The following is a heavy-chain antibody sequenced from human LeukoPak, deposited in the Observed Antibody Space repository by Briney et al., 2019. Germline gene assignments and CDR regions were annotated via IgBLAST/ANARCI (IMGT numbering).Heavy chain of an antibody. V-gene: IGHV4-59*11. Sequence: PSETLSLTCTVSGGSISSHYWSWIRQPPGKGLERIGYIYYSGSTNYNPSLKSRVTISVDTSKNQFSLKLSSVTAADTAVYYCARGIAVAHAFDIWGQGTMVTVSS. CDR2: IYYSGST. CDR1: GGSISSHY. J-gene: IGHJ3*02. D-gene: IGHD6-19*01. CDR3: ARGIAVAHAFDI.